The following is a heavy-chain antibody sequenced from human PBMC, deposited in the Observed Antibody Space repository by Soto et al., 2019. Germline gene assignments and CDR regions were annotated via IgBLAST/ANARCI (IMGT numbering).Heavy chain of an antibody. D-gene: IGHD1-26*01. J-gene: IGHJ6*02. Sequence: PGGSLRLSCAASGFTFSNYGMHWVRQAPGKGLEWVAVISYDGSNKYHADSVKGRFNISRDNSKNTLYLQMNSLRAEDTAVYYCAKVGFSGSSTYYYYYGIDVWGQGTTVTVSS. CDR1: GFTFSNYG. CDR3: AKVGFSGSSTYYYYYGIDV. V-gene: IGHV3-30*18. CDR2: ISYDGSNK.